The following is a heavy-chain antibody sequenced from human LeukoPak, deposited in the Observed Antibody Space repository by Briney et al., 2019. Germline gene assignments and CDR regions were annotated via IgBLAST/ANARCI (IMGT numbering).Heavy chain of an antibody. D-gene: IGHD2-2*01. Sequence: ASVKVSCKVSGYTLTELSMHWVRQAPGKGLEWMGGFDPEDGETIYAQKFQGRVTMTEDTSTDTAYMELSSLRSEDTAVYYCATGGVVVPAAILGHFDYWGQGTLVTVSS. CDR1: GYTLTELS. CDR2: FDPEDGET. V-gene: IGHV1-24*01. J-gene: IGHJ4*02. CDR3: ATGGVVVPAAILGHFDY.